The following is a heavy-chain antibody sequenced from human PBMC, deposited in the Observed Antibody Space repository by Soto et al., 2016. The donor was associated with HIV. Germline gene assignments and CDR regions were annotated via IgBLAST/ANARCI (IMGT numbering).Heavy chain of an antibody. CDR3: ARDSDGYNSYLQH. CDR1: GFTFTKYW. CDR2: INSDGRRA. D-gene: IGHD5-12*01. Sequence: EVQLVESGGGLVQPGGSQRLSCAVSGFTFTKYWMHWVRQAPGKGLVWVSRINSDGRRAIYADSVKGRFTISRDNAKNILYLQMNSLTVEDTAIYYCARDSDGYNSYLQHWGQGTPVTVSS. V-gene: IGHV3-74*01. J-gene: IGHJ1*01.